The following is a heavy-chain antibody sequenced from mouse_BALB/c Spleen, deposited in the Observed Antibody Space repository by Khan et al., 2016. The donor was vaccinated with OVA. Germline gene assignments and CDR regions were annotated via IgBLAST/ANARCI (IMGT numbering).Heavy chain of an antibody. CDR3: ARGDYFDY. V-gene: IGHV3-2*02. Sequence: VQLKESGPGLVKPSQSLSLTCTVTGYSITSDYAWNWIRQFPGNKLEWMGYISYSGSPSYTPSLKSRISITRDTSKNQFFLQLNSVTTEDTATYYCARGDYFDYWGQGTTLTVSS. CDR1: GYSITSDYA. J-gene: IGHJ2*01. CDR2: ISYSGSP.